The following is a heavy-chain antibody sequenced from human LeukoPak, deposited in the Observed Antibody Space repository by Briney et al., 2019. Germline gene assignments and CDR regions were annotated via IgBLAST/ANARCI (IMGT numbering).Heavy chain of an antibody. CDR3: AKDRSSRYDFWSGSFSHFYYYYMDV. J-gene: IGHJ6*03. V-gene: IGHV3-23*01. CDR1: GFTFSNCN. Sequence: GGSLRLSCAASGFTFSNCNMNWVRQAPGKGLEWVSAISGGSADYADSVKGRFSISIDNSKNTLYLQMNSLRAEDTAVYYCAKDRSSRYDFWSGSFSHFYYYYMDVWGKGTTVTVSS. D-gene: IGHD3-3*01. CDR2: ISGGSA.